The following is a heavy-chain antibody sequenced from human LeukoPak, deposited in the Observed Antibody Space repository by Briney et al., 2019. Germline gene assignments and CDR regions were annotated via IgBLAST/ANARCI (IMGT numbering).Heavy chain of an antibody. CDR1: GFTFSSYG. CDR3: ARRWWQQLVVTLFDY. J-gene: IGHJ4*02. D-gene: IGHD6-13*01. CDR2: IWYDGSNK. Sequence: GRSLRLSCAASGFTFSSYGMHWVRQAPGKGLEWVAVIWYDGSNKYYADSVKGRFTISRDNSKNTLYLQMNSLRAEDTAVYYCARRWWQQLVVTLFDYWGQGTLVTVSS. V-gene: IGHV3-33*01.